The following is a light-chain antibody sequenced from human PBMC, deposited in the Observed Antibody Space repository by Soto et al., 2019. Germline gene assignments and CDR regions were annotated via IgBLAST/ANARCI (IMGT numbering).Light chain of an antibody. CDR2: LNN. CDR1: SSNIGAGYD. J-gene: IGLJ2*01. Sequence: QSVLTQPPSMSGAPGQRVTISCTGSSSNIGAGYDVHWYQQLPGTPPKLLIYLNNDRPSGVPDRFSGSKSGTSASLAITGLRAADEAVYYCQSSDNSLPGLVIFGGGTKLTVL. CDR3: QSSDNSLPGLVI. V-gene: IGLV1-40*01.